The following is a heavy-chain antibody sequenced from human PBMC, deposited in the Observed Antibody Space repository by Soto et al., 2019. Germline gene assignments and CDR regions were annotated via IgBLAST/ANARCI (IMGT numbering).Heavy chain of an antibody. D-gene: IGHD2-21*02. CDR3: ARICPVWCGDCRELFDP. CDR1: GYTFTSYG. V-gene: IGHV1-18*01. CDR2: ISAYNGNT. J-gene: IGHJ5*02. Sequence: QVQLVQSGAEVKKPGASVKVSCKASGYTFTSYGISWVRQAPGQGLEWMGWISAYNGNTNYAQKLQGRVTMTTDTSTSTAYMELRSLRTDDTAVYYCARICPVWCGDCRELFDPWGQGTLVTVSS.